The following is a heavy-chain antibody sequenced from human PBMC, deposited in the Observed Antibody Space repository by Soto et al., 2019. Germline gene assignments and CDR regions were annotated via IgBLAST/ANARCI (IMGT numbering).Heavy chain of an antibody. CDR1: GYTFTGYY. Sequence: ASVKVSCKASGYTFTGYYMHWVRQAPGQGLEWMGWINPNSGGTNYAQKFQGWVTMTRDTSISTAYIELSRLRSDDTAVYYCAREHCSGGSCYSGRFDYWGQGTLVTVSS. CDR3: AREHCSGGSCYSGRFDY. CDR2: INPNSGGT. D-gene: IGHD2-15*01. V-gene: IGHV1-2*04. J-gene: IGHJ4*02.